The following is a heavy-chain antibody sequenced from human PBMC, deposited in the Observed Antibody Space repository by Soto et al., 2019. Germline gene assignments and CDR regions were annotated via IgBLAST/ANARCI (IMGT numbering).Heavy chain of an antibody. CDR2: ISSNGVSM. V-gene: IGHV3-11*01. CDR3: ARLASLGHPYYFGMDV. CDR1: GFTFSDYY. Sequence: LRLSCLASGFTFSDYYMTWIRQAPGKGLEWVSYISSNGVSMYYGDSVKGRFTISRDDAENSLHLQMNSLRAEDTAVYYCARLASLGHPYYFGMDVWGQGTTVTVSS. J-gene: IGHJ6*02.